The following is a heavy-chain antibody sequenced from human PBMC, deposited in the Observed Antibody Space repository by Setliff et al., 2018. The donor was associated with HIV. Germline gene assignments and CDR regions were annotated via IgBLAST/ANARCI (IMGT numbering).Heavy chain of an antibody. V-gene: IGHV4-34*01. CDR1: GGAFNDYY. CDR2: INHSGSI. CDR3: AREYISGYDV. D-gene: IGHD6-25*01. Sequence: SETLSLTCAVYGGAFNDYYWNWIRQPPGEGLQWIGEINHSGSINYNPSLRSRVTMSVDTSKKQFSLNVTSVTAADTAVYYCAREYISGYDVWGQGTLVTVSS. J-gene: IGHJ1*01.